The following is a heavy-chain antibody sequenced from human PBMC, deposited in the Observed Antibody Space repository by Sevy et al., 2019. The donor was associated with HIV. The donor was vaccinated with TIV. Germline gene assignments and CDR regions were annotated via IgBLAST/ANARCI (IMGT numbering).Heavy chain of an antibody. V-gene: IGHV4-34*01. D-gene: IGHD5-18*01. J-gene: IGHJ6*02. CDR2: INHSGST. CDR3: ARAGIQLWTYYYYYGMDV. CDR1: GGSFGGYY. Sequence: SQTVSLTCAVYGGSFGGYYWSWIRQPPGKGLEWIGEINHSGSTNYNPSLKSRVTISVDTSKNQFSLKLSSVTAADTAVYYCARAGIQLWTYYYYYGMDVWGQGTTVTVSS.